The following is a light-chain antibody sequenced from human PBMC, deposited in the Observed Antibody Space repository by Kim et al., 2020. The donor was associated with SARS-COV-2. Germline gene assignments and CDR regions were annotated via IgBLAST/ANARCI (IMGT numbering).Light chain of an antibody. Sequence: STSVGDRVTITCRASQYIRSYLNWYQQKPGKAPNLLIYGASSLQSGVPSRFSGSGSGTDFTLTISSLQPEDFATYYCQQSYSIPHTFGQGTKLEI. CDR3: QQSYSIPHT. V-gene: IGKV1-39*01. CDR2: GAS. CDR1: QYIRSY. J-gene: IGKJ2*01.